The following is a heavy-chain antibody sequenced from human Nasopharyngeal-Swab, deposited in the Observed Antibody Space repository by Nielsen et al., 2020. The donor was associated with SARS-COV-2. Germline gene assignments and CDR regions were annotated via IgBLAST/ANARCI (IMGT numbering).Heavy chain of an antibody. D-gene: IGHD5-18*01. CDR3: AREGYSYGTDAFDI. CDR1: GYTFTSYY. V-gene: IGHV1-2*06. CDR2: INPNSGGT. Sequence: ASVTVSCKASGYTFTSYYMHWVRQAPGQGLEWMGRINPNSGGTNYAQKFQGRVTMTRDTSISTAYMELSRLRSDDTAVYYCAREGYSYGTDAFDIWGQGTMVTVSS. J-gene: IGHJ3*02.